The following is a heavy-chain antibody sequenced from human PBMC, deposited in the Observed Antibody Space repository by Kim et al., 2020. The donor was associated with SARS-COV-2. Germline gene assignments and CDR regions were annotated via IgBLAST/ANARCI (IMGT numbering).Heavy chain of an antibody. CDR2: IYYSGST. Sequence: SETLSLTCTVSGGSISSYYWSWIRQPPGKGLEWIGYIYYSGSTNYNPSLKSRVTISVDTSKNQFSLKLSSVTAADTAVYYCARTDGDYLGVDYWGQGTLVTVSS. D-gene: IGHD4-17*01. CDR1: GGSISSYY. J-gene: IGHJ4*02. CDR3: ARTDGDYLGVDY. V-gene: IGHV4-59*08.